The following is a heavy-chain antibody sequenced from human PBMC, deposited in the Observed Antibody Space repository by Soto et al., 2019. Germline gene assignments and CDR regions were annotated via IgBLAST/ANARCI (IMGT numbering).Heavy chain of an antibody. CDR2: ISGSGDST. J-gene: IGHJ2*01. CDR3: AKDRMTTVTTNWYFDL. Sequence: EVQLLESGGGLLQPGGSLRLSWVAPGFTSSSYAMPWVRQGQGKGLDWVPGISGSGDSTYYADSVKGRFTISRDNSKNTLYLQMNSLRAEDTAVYYCAKDRMTTVTTNWYFDLWGRGTLVTVSS. CDR1: GFTSSSYA. V-gene: IGHV3-23*01. D-gene: IGHD4-17*01.